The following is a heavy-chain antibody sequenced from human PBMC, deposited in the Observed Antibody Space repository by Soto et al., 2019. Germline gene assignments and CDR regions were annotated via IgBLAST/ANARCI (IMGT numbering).Heavy chain of an antibody. D-gene: IGHD5-12*01. CDR1: GFSLSTSGMG. CDR3: AHTIVAMFGFAS. Sequence: QITLKESGPPLVKPTQTLTLTCTFSGFSLSTSGMGVGWLRQPPGKALEWLALLTWDDDQRYRPSLRSRLTITKDTSKNQVVLTMTDMDPLDTGTYYCAHTIVAMFGFASWGQGTLVTVSS. V-gene: IGHV2-5*02. CDR2: LTWDDDQ. J-gene: IGHJ4*02.